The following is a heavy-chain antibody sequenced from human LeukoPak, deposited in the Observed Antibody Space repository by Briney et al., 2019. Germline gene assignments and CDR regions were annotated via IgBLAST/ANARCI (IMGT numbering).Heavy chain of an antibody. V-gene: IGHV3-53*01. Sequence: GGSLRLSCAASGFPFRRHAMSWVRQAPGKGLEWVSIIYSGGGTFYADSVKGRFTISRDTSKNTLYLQMNSLRAEDTAVYYCARDVGYDSDYWGQGTLVTVSS. CDR2: IYSGGGT. D-gene: IGHD5-12*01. CDR1: GFPFRRHA. CDR3: ARDVGYDSDY. J-gene: IGHJ4*02.